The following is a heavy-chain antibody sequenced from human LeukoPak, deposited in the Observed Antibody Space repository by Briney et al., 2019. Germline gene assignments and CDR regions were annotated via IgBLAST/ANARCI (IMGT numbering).Heavy chain of an antibody. CDR2: VNSNDRP. CDR3: AKARAAVVEAAINY. J-gene: IGHJ4*02. D-gene: IGHD2-15*01. V-gene: IGHV3-23*01. CDR1: GFNFSNYA. Sequence: PGGSLRLSRAASGFNFSNYAMTWVRQAPGKGLEWVSTVNSNDRPYYADSVKGRFTISRDNSKNTLYLQMNTLRVEDTALYYCAKARAAVVEAAINYWGQGILVTVSP.